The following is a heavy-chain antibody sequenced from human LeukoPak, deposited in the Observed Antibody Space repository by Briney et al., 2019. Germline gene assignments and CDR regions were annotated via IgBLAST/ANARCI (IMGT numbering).Heavy chain of an antibody. CDR1: GFTFSSYS. D-gene: IGHD6-6*01. Sequence: GGSLRLSCAASGFTFSSYSMNWVRQAPGKGLEWVSSISSSSSYIYYADSVKGRFTISRDNAKNSLYLQMNSLRAEDTAVYYCAGPGATRNHYYYYMDVWGKGTTVTVSS. CDR2: ISSSSSYI. CDR3: AGPGATRNHYYYYMDV. V-gene: IGHV3-21*01. J-gene: IGHJ6*03.